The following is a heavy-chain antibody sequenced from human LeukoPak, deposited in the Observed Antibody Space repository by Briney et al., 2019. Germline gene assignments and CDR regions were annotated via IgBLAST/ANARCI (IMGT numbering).Heavy chain of an antibody. CDR3: ASGDLWFGEFLGLFDY. Sequence: SETLSLTCTVSGGSISSGDYYWSWIRQPPGKGLEWIGYIYYSGSTYHNPSLKSRVTISVDTSKNQFSLKLSSVTAADTAVYYCASGDLWFGEFLGLFDYWGQGTLVTVSS. J-gene: IGHJ4*02. CDR1: GGSISSGDYY. D-gene: IGHD3-10*01. CDR2: IYYSGST. V-gene: IGHV4-30-4*02.